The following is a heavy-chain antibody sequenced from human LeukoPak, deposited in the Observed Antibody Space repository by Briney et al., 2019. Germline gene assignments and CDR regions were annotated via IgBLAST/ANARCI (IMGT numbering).Heavy chain of an antibody. CDR2: IYYSGST. CDR3: ARHVSGWYYFDY. Sequence: SETLSLTCTVSGGSISSYYWGWIRQPPGKGLEWIGSIYYSGSTYYNPSLKSRVTISVDTSKSQFSLKLSSVTAADTAVYYCARHVSGWYYFDYWGQGTLVTVSS. J-gene: IGHJ4*02. CDR1: GGSISSYY. V-gene: IGHV4-39*01. D-gene: IGHD6-19*01.